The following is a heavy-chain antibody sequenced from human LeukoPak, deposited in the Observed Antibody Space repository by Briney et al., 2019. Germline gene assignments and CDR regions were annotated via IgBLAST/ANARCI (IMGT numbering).Heavy chain of an antibody. D-gene: IGHD3-3*01. Sequence: PSETLSLTCTVSGGSISSSSYYWGWIRQPPGKGLEWIGSIYYSGSTYYNPSLKSRVTISVDTSKNQFSLKLSSVTAADTAVYYCATHIIDFWSGYYHFDYWGQGTLVTVSS. J-gene: IGHJ4*02. CDR1: GGSISSSSYY. CDR2: IYYSGST. CDR3: ATHIIDFWSGYYHFDY. V-gene: IGHV4-39*01.